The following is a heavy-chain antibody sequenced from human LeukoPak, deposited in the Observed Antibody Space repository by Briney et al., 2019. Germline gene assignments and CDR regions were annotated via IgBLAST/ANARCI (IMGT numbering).Heavy chain of an antibody. CDR2: IYYSGST. Sequence: SETLSLTCTVSGGSISSYYWSWIRQPPGKGLEWIGYIYYSGSTNYNPSLKSRVTISVDTSKNQFSLKLSSVTAVDTAVYYCARDFRGGYYSNWGQGTLVTVSS. V-gene: IGHV4-59*01. D-gene: IGHD3-22*01. CDR3: ARDFRGGYYSN. CDR1: GGSISSYY. J-gene: IGHJ4*02.